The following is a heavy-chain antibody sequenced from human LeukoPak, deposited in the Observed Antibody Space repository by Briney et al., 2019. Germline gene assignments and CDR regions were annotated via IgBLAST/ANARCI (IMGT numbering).Heavy chain of an antibody. J-gene: IGHJ6*03. CDR1: GGTFSSYA. CDR2: INPNSGNT. Sequence: ASVKVSCKASGGTFSSYAISWVRQAPGQGLEWMGWINPNSGNTGYAQKFQGRVTMTRNTSISTAYMELSSLRSEDTAVYYCARRDYYGSGSYPYYYQNHMDVWGKGTTVTISS. V-gene: IGHV1-8*02. CDR3: ARRDYYGSGSYPYYYQNHMDV. D-gene: IGHD3-10*01.